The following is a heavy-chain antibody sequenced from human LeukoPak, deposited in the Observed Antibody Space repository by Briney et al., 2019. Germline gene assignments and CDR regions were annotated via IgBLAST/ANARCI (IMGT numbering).Heavy chain of an antibody. V-gene: IGHV4-59*01. D-gene: IGHD1-26*01. J-gene: IGHJ4*02. CDR3: AGNTMGAFSAFDY. CDR2: VYYSGST. Sequence: KPSETLSLTCTVSGDSISTYYWNWIRQPPGKGLEWIGYVYYSGSTNYNPSLKSRVTISVDTSKNQFSLKLSSVTAADTAVYYCAGNTMGAFSAFDYWGQGTLISVSS. CDR1: GDSISTYY.